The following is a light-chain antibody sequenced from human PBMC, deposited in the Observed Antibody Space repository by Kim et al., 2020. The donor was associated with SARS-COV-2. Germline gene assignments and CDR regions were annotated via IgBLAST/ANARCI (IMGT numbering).Light chain of an antibody. J-gene: IGKJ1*01. Sequence: SGGDRVTITCRASQSISTLLAWYQQKPGIAPKPLIYKASILESGVPSRFSGSGSGTDFTLTISSLQPDDFATYYCQQYNNNSSWTFGPGTKVDIK. CDR3: QQYNNNSSWT. CDR1: QSISTL. V-gene: IGKV1-5*03. CDR2: KAS.